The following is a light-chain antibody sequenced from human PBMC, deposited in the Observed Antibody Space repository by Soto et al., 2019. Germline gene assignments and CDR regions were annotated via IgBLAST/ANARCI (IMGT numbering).Light chain of an antibody. V-gene: IGLV1-44*01. Sequence: QSVLTQPPSASGTPGQRVTISCSGSSSNIGSNTVNWYQQLPGTAPKLLLYSNNQRPSGVPDRFSGSKSGTSASLAVSGLQSEDEADYYCAAWDDSLHGVVFGGGTQLTVL. CDR1: SSNIGSNT. CDR3: AAWDDSLHGVV. CDR2: SNN. J-gene: IGLJ2*01.